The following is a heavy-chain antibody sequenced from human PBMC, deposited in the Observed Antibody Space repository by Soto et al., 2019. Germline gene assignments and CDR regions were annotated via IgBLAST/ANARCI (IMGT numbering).Heavy chain of an antibody. CDR3: ARPRSGSYYYGMDV. Sequence: QVQLVQSGAEVKKPGASVKVSCKASGYTFTSYDINWVRQATGQGLEWMGWMNPNSGNTGYAQKFQGRVTMTRNTSIITAYMELSRLRAEDTAVYYCARPRSGSYYYGMDVWGQGTGVTVSS. CDR2: MNPNSGNT. CDR1: GYTFTSYD. J-gene: IGHJ6*02. D-gene: IGHD3-3*01. V-gene: IGHV1-8*01.